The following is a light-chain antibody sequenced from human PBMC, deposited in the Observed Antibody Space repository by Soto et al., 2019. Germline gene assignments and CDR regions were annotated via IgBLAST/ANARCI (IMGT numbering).Light chain of an antibody. Sequence: EIVLTQSPATLSLSPGERATLSCRASQSVTSFLAWYQQKPGQAPRLLIYDASTRATGIPDRFSGSGSGTDFTLTISRLEPEDFAVYYCQQYSSSPSITFGQGTRLEIK. V-gene: IGKV3-20*01. CDR2: DAS. CDR3: QQYSSSPSIT. J-gene: IGKJ5*01. CDR1: QSVTSF.